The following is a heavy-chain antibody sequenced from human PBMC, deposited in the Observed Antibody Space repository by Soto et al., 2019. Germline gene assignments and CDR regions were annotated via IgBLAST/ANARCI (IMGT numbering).Heavy chain of an antibody. CDR1: CYTFTSYG. CDR3: ARGFGAARFLEWYRGYYYYGMDV. V-gene: IGHV1-18*01. D-gene: IGHD3-3*01. CDR2: ISAYNGNT. Sequence: ASVKVSCKASCYTFTSYGISGVLQSPGQWLDGMGWISAYNGNTNYAQKLQGRVTMTTDTSTSTAYMELRSLRSDDTAVYYCARGFGAARFLEWYRGYYYYGMDVWGQGTTVTVSS. J-gene: IGHJ6*02.